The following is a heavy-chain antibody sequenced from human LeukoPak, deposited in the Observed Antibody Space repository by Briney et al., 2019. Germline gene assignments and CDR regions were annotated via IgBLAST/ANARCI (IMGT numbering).Heavy chain of an antibody. D-gene: IGHD5-18*01. CDR2: INPASGGT. V-gene: IGHV1-2*02. J-gene: IGHJ3*02. Sequence: ASVKVSCKASGYTFTAYYIHWVRQAPGQGLEWMGWINPASGGTSYAQKFQGRVTMTSDTSISTAYMELSRLRSDDTAVYFCARAGGGYSSGWGAFDIWGRGTVVTVSS. CDR1: GYTFTAYY. CDR3: ARAGGGYSSGWGAFDI.